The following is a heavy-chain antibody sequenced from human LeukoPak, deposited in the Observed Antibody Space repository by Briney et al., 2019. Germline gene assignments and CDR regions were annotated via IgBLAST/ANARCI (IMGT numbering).Heavy chain of an antibody. CDR1: GFTFSSYG. CDR3: AKYDGIAVAVDGDAFDI. D-gene: IGHD6-19*01. CDR2: ISYDGSNK. Sequence: PGGSLRLSCAAPGFTFSSYGMHWVRQAPGKGLEWVAVISYDGSNKYYADSVKGRFTIPRDNSKNTLYLQMNSLRAEDTAVYYCAKYDGIAVAVDGDAFDIWGQGTMVTVSS. V-gene: IGHV3-30*18. J-gene: IGHJ3*02.